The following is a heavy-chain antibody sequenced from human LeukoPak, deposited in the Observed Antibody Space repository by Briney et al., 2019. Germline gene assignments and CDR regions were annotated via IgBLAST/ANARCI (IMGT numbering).Heavy chain of an antibody. D-gene: IGHD3-22*01. CDR1: GYTFTGYY. CDR2: INPNSGGT. V-gene: IGHV1-2*02. Sequence: ASVKVSCKASGYTFTGYYMHWVRQAPGQGLEWMGWINPNSGGTNYAQKFQGGVTMTRDTSISTAYMELSRLRSDDTAVYYCARGRVLMGYDSSGYDYWGQGTLVTVSS. J-gene: IGHJ4*02. CDR3: ARGRVLMGYDSSGYDY.